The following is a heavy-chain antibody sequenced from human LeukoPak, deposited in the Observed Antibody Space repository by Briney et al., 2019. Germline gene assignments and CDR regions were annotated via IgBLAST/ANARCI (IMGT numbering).Heavy chain of an antibody. CDR1: GFTFDDYA. CDR2: ISWNSGSI. V-gene: IGHV3-9*01. D-gene: IGHD4-17*01. J-gene: IGHJ3*02. CDR3: AKDTYDYGGYVWADAFDI. Sequence: PGRSLRLSCAASGFTFDDYAMHWVRQAPGKGLEWVSGISWNSGSIGYADSVKGRFTISRDNAKNSLYLQMNSLRAEDTALYYCAKDTYDYGGYVWADAFDIWGQGTMVTVSS.